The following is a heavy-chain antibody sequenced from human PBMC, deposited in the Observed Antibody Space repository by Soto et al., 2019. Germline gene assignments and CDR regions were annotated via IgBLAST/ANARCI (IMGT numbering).Heavy chain of an antibody. CDR2: ISGSGGST. Sequence: VSLRLSCAASGFTFSSYAMSWVRQAPGKGLEWVSAISGSGGSTYYADSVKGRFTISRDNSKNTLYLQMNSLRAEDTAVYYCAKDQLDFGVVISYYFDYWGQGTLVTVSS. V-gene: IGHV3-23*01. J-gene: IGHJ4*02. D-gene: IGHD3-3*01. CDR1: GFTFSSYA. CDR3: AKDQLDFGVVISYYFDY.